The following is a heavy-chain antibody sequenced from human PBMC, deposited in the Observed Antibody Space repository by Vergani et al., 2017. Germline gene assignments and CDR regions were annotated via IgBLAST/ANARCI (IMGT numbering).Heavy chain of an antibody. V-gene: IGHV3-49*03. D-gene: IGHD5-12*01. CDR1: GFTFGDYA. CDR3: TRAIFEGYDHYYCGMDV. CDR2: IRSKAYGGTT. Sequence: EVQLVESGGGLVQPGRSLRLSCTASGFTFGDYAMSWFRQAPGKGLEWVGFIRSKAYGGTTEYAASVKGRFTISRDDSKSIAYLQMNSLKTEDTAVYYCTRAIFEGYDHYYCGMDVWGQGTTVTVSS. J-gene: IGHJ6*02.